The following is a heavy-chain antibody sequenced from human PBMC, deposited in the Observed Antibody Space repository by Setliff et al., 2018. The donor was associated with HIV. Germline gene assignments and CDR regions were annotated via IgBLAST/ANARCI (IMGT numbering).Heavy chain of an antibody. V-gene: IGHV4-4*08. CDR1: GGSFTTYY. Sequence: PSETLSLTCTVSGGSFTTYYWSWLRQPPGKELEWIGYFYTSGTTNYNPSLKGRVTMFLDTSKTQFSLKLTSVTAADTAVYYCARRSIVGSTRGYYYYALDVWGQGTTVTVSS. D-gene: IGHD1-26*01. J-gene: IGHJ6*02. CDR3: ARRSIVGSTRGYYYYALDV. CDR2: FYTSGTT.